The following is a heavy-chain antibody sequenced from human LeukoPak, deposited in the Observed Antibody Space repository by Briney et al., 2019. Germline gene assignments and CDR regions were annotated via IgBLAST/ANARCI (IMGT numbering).Heavy chain of an antibody. V-gene: IGHV4-59*01. Sequence: SETLSLTCTVSRGSISTYYWNWIRQPPGKGLEWIGYIYYTGTTDYNPSLKSRVTISVDTSKNQFSLKLSSVTAADTAVYYCARDSSEEYCSGGSCYSDAFDIWGQGTMVTVSS. D-gene: IGHD2-15*01. CDR2: IYYTGTT. CDR3: ARDSSEEYCSGGSCYSDAFDI. CDR1: RGSISTYY. J-gene: IGHJ3*02.